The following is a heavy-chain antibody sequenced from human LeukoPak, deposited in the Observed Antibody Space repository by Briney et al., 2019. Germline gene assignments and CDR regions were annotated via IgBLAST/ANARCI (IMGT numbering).Heavy chain of an antibody. CDR2: IHYSGST. V-gene: IGHV4-59*01. CDR1: GGSISDYY. CDR3: ARIEGDNSLDY. J-gene: IGHJ4*02. Sequence: SETLSLTCTVSGGSISDYYWGWIRQPPGKGLEWIAYIHYSGSTNYNPSLKSRVIISVDTSRSQLFLKLSSVTAADTAVYYCARIEGDNSLDYWGQGTLVTVSS. D-gene: IGHD3-16*01.